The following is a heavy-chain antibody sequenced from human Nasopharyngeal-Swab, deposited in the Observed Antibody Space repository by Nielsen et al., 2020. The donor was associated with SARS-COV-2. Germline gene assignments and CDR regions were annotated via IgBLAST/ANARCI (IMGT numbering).Heavy chain of an antibody. V-gene: IGHV3-30-3*01. D-gene: IGHD4-17*01. J-gene: IGHJ6*03. CDR1: GFTFSSYA. Sequence: GESLKISCAASGFTFSSYAMHWVRQAPGKGLEWVAVISYDGSNKYYADSVKGRFTISRDNSKNTLYLQMNSLRAEDTAVYYRARVGDDDYGDFPLPYYYYYMDVWGKGTTVTVSS. CDR2: ISYDGSNK. CDR3: ARVGDDDYGDFPLPYYYYYMDV.